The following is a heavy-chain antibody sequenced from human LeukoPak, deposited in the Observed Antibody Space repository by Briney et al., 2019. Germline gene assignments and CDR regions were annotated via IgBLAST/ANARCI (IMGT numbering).Heavy chain of an antibody. CDR2: ISSSSSYI. D-gene: IGHD6-13*01. CDR1: GFTFSSYS. J-gene: IGHJ4*02. V-gene: IGHV3-21*01. Sequence: GGSLRLSCAASGFTFSSYSMNWVRQAPGKGLEWVSSISSSSSYIYYADSEKGRFTISRDNAKNSLYLQMNSLRAEDTAVYYCARDFGSSWYTDFDYWGQGTLVTVSS. CDR3: ARDFGSSWYTDFDY.